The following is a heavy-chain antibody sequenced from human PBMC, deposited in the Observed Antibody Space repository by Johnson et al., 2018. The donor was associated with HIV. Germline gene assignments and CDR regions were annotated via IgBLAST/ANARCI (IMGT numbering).Heavy chain of an antibody. CDR1: GFTVSSNY. D-gene: IGHD3-3*01. CDR3: ARGGVQFLEWLFTDQYALDI. Sequence: EPLVESGGSVVRPGGSLRLSCAASGFTVSSNYMSWVRQAPGKGLEWVSVIYSGGSTYYADSVKGRFTISRDNSKNTLFLQMGSLRPEDMAVYYCARGGVQFLEWLFTDQYALDIWGQGTMVTVSS. J-gene: IGHJ3*02. V-gene: IGHV3-66*02. CDR2: IYSGGST.